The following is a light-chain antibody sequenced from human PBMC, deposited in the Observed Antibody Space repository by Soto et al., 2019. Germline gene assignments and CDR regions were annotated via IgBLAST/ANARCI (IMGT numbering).Light chain of an antibody. CDR3: QHYGSSPTWT. CDR2: GAS. V-gene: IGKV3-20*01. CDR1: QSIGSTY. Sequence: EIVLTQSPGTLSLSPGERATLSCRASQSIGSTYLAWYHQKPGQAPRVLIYGASSRATGIPDRFSGSGSGTDFTLTISRLEPEDFAVYYCQHYGSSPTWTFCQGTKVEIK. J-gene: IGKJ1*01.